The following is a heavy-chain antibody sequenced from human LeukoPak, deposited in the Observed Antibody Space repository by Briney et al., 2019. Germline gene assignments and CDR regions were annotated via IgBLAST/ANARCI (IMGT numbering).Heavy chain of an antibody. J-gene: IGHJ4*02. V-gene: IGHV4-30-4*01. CDR2: IYYSGST. CDR3: ARVNPYGSGSFYFDY. D-gene: IGHD3-10*01. CDR1: GGSISSGDYY. Sequence: SQTLSLTCTVSGGSISSGDYYWSWIRQPPGKGLEWIGYIYYSGSTYYNPSLKSRVTISVDTSKSQFSLKLSSVTAADTAVYYCARVNPYGSGSFYFDYWGQGTLVAVSS.